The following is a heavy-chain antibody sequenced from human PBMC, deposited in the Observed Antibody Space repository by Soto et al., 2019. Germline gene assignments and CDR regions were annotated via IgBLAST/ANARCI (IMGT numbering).Heavy chain of an antibody. CDR1: GFSLTTNGVS. J-gene: IGHJ4*02. D-gene: IGHD3-10*01. Sequence: QITLKESGPTLVNPTQPLTLTCTFSGFSLTTNGVSVGWIRQPPGKALEWLALIYWDDVERYSPSLKSRLAISKDTSKNQVVLTMTNMDPVDTATYYFVHRHASGSYFCDYWGQGALVPVSS. CDR3: VHRHASGSYFCDY. CDR2: IYWDDVE. V-gene: IGHV2-5*02.